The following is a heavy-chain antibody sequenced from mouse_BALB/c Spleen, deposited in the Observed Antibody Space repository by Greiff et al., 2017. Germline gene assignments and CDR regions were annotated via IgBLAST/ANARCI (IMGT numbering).Heavy chain of an antibody. CDR2: INSNGGST. CDR3: AREGAYYGNYYAMDY. V-gene: IGHV5-6-3*01. Sequence: EVQVVESGGGLVQPGGSLKLSCAASGFTFSSYGMSWVRQTPDKRLELVATINSNGGSTYYPDSVKGRFTISRDNAKNTLYLQMSSLKSEDTAMYYCAREGAYYGNYYAMDYWGQGTSVTVSS. CDR1: GFTFSSYG. D-gene: IGHD2-10*01. J-gene: IGHJ4*01.